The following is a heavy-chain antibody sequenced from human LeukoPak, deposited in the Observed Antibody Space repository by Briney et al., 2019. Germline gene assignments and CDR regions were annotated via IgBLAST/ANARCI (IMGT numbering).Heavy chain of an antibody. J-gene: IGHJ3*02. D-gene: IGHD6-13*01. CDR1: GFTFSSYS. Sequence: GGSLRLSCAASGFTFSSYSMNWVRQAPGKGLEWVSGISWNSGSIGYADSVKGRFTISRDNAKNSLYLQMNSLRAEDTALYYCAAIRLAAAVIDVGAFDIWGQGTMVTVSS. CDR2: ISWNSGSI. CDR3: AAIRLAAAVIDVGAFDI. V-gene: IGHV3-9*01.